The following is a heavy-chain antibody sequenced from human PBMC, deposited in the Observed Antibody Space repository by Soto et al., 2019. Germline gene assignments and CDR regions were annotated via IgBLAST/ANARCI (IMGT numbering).Heavy chain of an antibody. Sequence: QVQLVQSGAEVKKPGSSVKVSCKASGGTFSSYAISWVRQAPGQGLEWMGGIIPIFGTANYAQKFQGRVTITADESTSTAYMELISLRSDDTAVYYCARRGGSCHIWCNWFAPWGQVTLVTVSS. J-gene: IGHJ5*02. V-gene: IGHV1-69*01. CDR2: IIPIFGTA. D-gene: IGHD2-15*01. CDR3: ARRGGSCHIWCNWFAP. CDR1: GGTFSSYA.